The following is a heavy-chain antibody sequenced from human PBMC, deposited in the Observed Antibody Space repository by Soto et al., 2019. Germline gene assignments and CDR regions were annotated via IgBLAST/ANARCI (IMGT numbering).Heavy chain of an antibody. CDR2: IIPIFGTA. D-gene: IGHD2-2*01. CDR3: ARANCSSTSCYFYNWFDP. J-gene: IGHJ5*02. Sequence: QVQLVQSGAEVKKPGSSVKDSCKASGGTFSSYAISWVRQAPGQGLEWMGGIIPIFGTANYAQKFQGRVTITADESTSTAYMELSSLRSEDTAVYYCARANCSSTSCYFYNWFDPWGQGTLVTVSS. V-gene: IGHV1-69*01. CDR1: GGTFSSYA.